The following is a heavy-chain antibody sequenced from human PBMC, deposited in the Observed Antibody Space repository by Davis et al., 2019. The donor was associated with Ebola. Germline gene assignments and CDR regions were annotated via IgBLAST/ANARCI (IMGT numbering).Heavy chain of an antibody. CDR1: GGSFSDYS. V-gene: IGHV4-34*01. CDR3: ARESGVLYYYYYGMDV. Sequence: SETLSLTCAVYGGSFSDYSWTWIRQPPGKGLEWIGEINHSGSTNYNPSLKSRVTISVDTSKNQFSLKLSSVTAADTAVYYCARESGVLYYYYYGMDVWGQGTTVTVSS. CDR2: INHSGST. D-gene: IGHD3-3*01. J-gene: IGHJ6*02.